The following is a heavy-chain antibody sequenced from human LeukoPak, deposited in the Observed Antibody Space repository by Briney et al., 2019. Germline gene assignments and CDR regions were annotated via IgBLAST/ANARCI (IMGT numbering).Heavy chain of an antibody. Sequence: SETLSLTCAVSGYSISSGYYWGWIRQPAGKGLEWIGRIYTSGSTNYNPSLKSRVTMSVDTSKNQFSLKLSSVTAADTAVYYCARGGYSSSWYYFDYWGQGTLVTVSS. V-gene: IGHV4-4*07. D-gene: IGHD6-13*01. CDR2: IYTSGST. CDR3: ARGGYSSSWYYFDY. CDR1: GYSISSGYY. J-gene: IGHJ4*02.